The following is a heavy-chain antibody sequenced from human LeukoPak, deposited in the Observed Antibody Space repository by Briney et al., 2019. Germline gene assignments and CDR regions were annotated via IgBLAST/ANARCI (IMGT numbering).Heavy chain of an antibody. CDR3: ARDVHGDYGSGWFDP. V-gene: IGHV1-69*05. Sequence: ASVKVSCKTSGGTFNNSAISWVRQAPGQGLEWLGGIMPLFGTAGYAQRFQGRVTITKDESTRTVYLELTSLTSDDTAVYYCARDVHGDYGSGWFDPWGQGTLVSVSS. CDR2: IMPLFGTA. J-gene: IGHJ5*02. CDR1: GGTFNNSA. D-gene: IGHD4-17*01.